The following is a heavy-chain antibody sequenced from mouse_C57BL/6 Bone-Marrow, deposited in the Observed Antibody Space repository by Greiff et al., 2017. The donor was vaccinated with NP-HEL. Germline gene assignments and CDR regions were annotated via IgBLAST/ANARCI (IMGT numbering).Heavy chain of an antibody. Sequence: EVQRVESGGDLVKPGGSLKLSCAASGFTFSSYGMSWVRQTPDKRLALVATISSGGSYTYYPDSVKGRFTISRDNAKNTLYLQMSSLKSEDTAMYYCARTEYYAMDYWGQGTSVTVSS. CDR1: GFTFSSYG. CDR2: ISSGGSYT. CDR3: ARTEYYAMDY. V-gene: IGHV5-6*01. J-gene: IGHJ4*01.